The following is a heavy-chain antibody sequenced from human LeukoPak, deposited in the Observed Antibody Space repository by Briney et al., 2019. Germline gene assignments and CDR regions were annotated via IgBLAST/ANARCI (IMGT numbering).Heavy chain of an antibody. D-gene: IGHD3-10*01. Sequence: GGSLRLSCKASGFIFSNYAMSWVRQAPGKGLEWVANINKDGSVNYHADFTKGRFTFSRDNAKNSLCVQMNSLRAEDTAVYYCARLHLGDPHDSGSPNWFDPWGQGTLVTVSS. CDR3: ARLHLGDPHDSGSPNWFDP. V-gene: IGHV3-7*03. CDR2: INKDGSVN. J-gene: IGHJ5*02. CDR1: GFIFSNYA.